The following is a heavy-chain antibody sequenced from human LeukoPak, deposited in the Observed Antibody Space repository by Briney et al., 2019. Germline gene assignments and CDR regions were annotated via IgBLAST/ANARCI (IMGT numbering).Heavy chain of an antibody. V-gene: IGHV3-7*01. D-gene: IGHD6-13*01. CDR3: ASGRQLGY. CDR1: GFTFSNYW. Sequence: QPGGSLRLSCAASGFTFSNYWMSWVRQAPGKGLEWVANIKEDGSEKYYVDSVKGRFTISRDNARNSLYLQMNSLRAEDTAVYYCASGRQLGYWGQGTLVTGSS. J-gene: IGHJ4*02. CDR2: IKEDGSEK.